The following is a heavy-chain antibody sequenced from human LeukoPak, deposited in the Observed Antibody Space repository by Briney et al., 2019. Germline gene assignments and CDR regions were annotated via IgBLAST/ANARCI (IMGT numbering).Heavy chain of an antibody. V-gene: IGHV3-72*01. CDR2: TRNKANSYTT. CDR1: GFTFSDHY. CDR3: ARVKYSSGYYYLDY. Sequence: GGSLRLSCAASGFTFSDHYMDWVRQAPGKGLEWVGRTRNKANSYTTEYAASVKGRFTISREDSKNSLYLQMNSLKTEDTAVYYCARVKYSSGYYYLDYWGQGTLVTVSS. J-gene: IGHJ4*02. D-gene: IGHD3-22*01.